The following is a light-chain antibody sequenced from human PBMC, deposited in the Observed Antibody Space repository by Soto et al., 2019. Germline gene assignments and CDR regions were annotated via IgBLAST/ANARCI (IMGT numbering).Light chain of an antibody. Sequence: DIQMTQSPSTLSASVGDRVTITCRASQSISSWLAWYQQKPGKAPNLLIYQASSLQSGVPSRFIGSGSGTEFTLTVSSLQPDDFATYYCKSGVTFGGGTKVEIK. CDR3: KSGVT. CDR2: QAS. J-gene: IGKJ4*01. CDR1: QSISSW. V-gene: IGKV1-5*03.